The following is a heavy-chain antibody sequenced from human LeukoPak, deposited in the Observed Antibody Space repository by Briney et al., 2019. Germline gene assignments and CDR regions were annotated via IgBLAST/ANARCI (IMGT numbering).Heavy chain of an antibody. V-gene: IGHV4-34*01. CDR1: GGSFSGYY. D-gene: IGHD6-19*01. J-gene: IGHJ6*03. CDR2: INHSGST. Sequence: SETLSLTCAVYGGSFSGYYWSWIRQPPGKGLEWIGEINHSGSTNYNPSLKSRVTISVDTSKNQFSLKLSSVTAADTAVYYCARPSGWYKGVKDYYMDVWGKGTTVTISS. CDR3: ARPSGWYKGVKDYYMDV.